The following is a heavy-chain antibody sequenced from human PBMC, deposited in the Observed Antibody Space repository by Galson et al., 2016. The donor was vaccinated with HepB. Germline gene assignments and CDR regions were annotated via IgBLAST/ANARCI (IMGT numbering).Heavy chain of an antibody. V-gene: IGHV1-2*06. Sequence: SVKVSCKASGNTFTGDYLHWVRQAPGQGLEWMGRVNPSSGSTIYAHNFQGRVTMTRDTSIGTAYMELSRLRSDDTAVYYCASSGYYSNLNCWGQGTRVTVSS. CDR3: ASSGYYSNLNC. CDR2: VNPSSGST. CDR1: GNTFTGDY. D-gene: IGHD3-22*01. J-gene: IGHJ4*02.